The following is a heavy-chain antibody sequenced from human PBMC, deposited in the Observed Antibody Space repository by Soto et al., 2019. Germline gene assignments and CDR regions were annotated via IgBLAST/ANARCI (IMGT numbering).Heavy chain of an antibody. D-gene: IGHD2-8*01. CDR1: GYTFTRYG. Sequence: ASVKVSCKASGYTFTRYGISWVRQAPGQGLEWMGWISGYNGDTNYAQKIKDRVSMTIDTSTGTAYMELRSLTSDDTAIYYCAKNGQPPYYYYGLDVWG. V-gene: IGHV1-18*01. CDR3: AKNGQPPYYYYGLDV. J-gene: IGHJ6*02. CDR2: ISGYNGDT.